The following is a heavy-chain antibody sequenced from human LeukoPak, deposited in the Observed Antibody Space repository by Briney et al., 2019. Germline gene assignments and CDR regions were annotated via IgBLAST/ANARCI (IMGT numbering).Heavy chain of an antibody. J-gene: IGHJ4*02. CDR2: ISDSGGRT. D-gene: IGHD2-15*01. V-gene: IGHV3-23*01. Sequence: PGGSLRLSCAASGFSFSTYAMAWVRRAPGKGLDWGAAISDSGGRTYYADSVKGRFTISRDNSKNTLYVQMNSLRVDDTAVYYCAKDSGGGHYYFDYWGQGTLVTVSS. CDR1: GFSFSTYA. CDR3: AKDSGGGHYYFDY.